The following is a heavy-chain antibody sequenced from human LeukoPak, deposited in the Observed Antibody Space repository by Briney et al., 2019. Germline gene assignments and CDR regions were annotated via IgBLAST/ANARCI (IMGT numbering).Heavy chain of an antibody. D-gene: IGHD3-3*01. CDR1: GFTFSSYA. CDR2: ISGSGGST. V-gene: IGHV3-23*01. CDR3: ARDPSSYYDFWSGYTGSEERWFDP. J-gene: IGHJ5*02. Sequence: PGGSLRLSCAASGFTFSSYAMSWVRQAPGKGLEWVSAISGSGGSTYYADSVKGRFTISRDNAKNSLYLQMNSLRAEDTAVYYCARDPSSYYDFWSGYTGSEERWFDPWGQGTLVNVSS.